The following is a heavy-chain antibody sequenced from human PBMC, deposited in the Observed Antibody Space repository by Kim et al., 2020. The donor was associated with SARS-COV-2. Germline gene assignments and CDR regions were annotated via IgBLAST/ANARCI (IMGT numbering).Heavy chain of an antibody. D-gene: IGHD3-3*01. CDR1: GYTFTSYY. J-gene: IGHJ3*02. CDR3: AMSSGDDFWSGSHTDAFDI. Sequence: ASVKVSCKASGYTFTSYYMHWVRQAPGQGLEWMGIINPSGGSTSYAQKFQGRVTMTRDTSTSTVYMELSSLRSEDTAVYYCAMSSGDDFWSGSHTDAFDIWGQGTMVTVSS. CDR2: INPSGGST. V-gene: IGHV1-46*01.